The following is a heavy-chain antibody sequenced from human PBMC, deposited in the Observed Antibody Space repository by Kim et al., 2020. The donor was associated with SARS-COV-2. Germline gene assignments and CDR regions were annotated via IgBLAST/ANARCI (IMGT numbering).Heavy chain of an antibody. Sequence: SETLSLTCTVSGGSISSSSYYWGWIRQPPGKGLEWIGSIYYSGSTYYNPSLKSRVTISVDTSKNQFSLKLSSVTAADTAVYYCARQPVEYSSSSAGIAFDYWGQGTLVTVSS. CDR3: ARQPVEYSSSSAGIAFDY. CDR1: GGSISSSSYY. D-gene: IGHD6-6*01. CDR2: IYYSGST. J-gene: IGHJ4*02. V-gene: IGHV4-39*01.